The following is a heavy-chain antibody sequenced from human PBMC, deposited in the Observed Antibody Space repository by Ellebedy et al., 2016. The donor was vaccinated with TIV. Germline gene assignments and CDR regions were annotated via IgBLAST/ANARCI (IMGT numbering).Heavy chain of an antibody. CDR2: ISYDGTDK. D-gene: IGHD3-10*01. CDR3: AREEDDLGSGRSPRLFDS. CDR1: GFIFDIYH. Sequence: GGSLRLSXVASGFIFDIYHMDWVRQAPGKGLEWVAGISYDGTDKDYADSVKGRFTISRDSSKNRVYLQMDRLRIEDTAVYFCAREEDDLGSGRSPRLFDSWGQGTLVTVSS. J-gene: IGHJ5*01. V-gene: IGHV3-30*13.